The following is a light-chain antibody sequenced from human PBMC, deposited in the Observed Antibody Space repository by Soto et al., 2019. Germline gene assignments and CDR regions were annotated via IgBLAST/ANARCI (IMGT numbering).Light chain of an antibody. CDR2: AAS. J-gene: IGKJ1*01. CDR1: QSTSRY. CDR3: QQNYRATPWT. V-gene: IGKV1-39*01. Sequence: DIQMTQSPSSLSASVGDRITITCRASQSTSRYLNWYQHKPGKAPKLLINAASSLERGVPSRFSGGGSGTDFTLNISSLQPDDFATYYCQQNYRATPWTFGQGTKVDIK.